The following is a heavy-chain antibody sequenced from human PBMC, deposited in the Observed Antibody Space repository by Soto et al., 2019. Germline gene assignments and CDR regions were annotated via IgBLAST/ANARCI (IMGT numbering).Heavy chain of an antibody. CDR2: LSAYNGHT. D-gene: IGHD1-26*01. Sequence: QVQLVQSGAEVKKPGASVRVSCKTSGYTFINYGITWVRQAPGQGREWMGWLSAYNGHTSSSEKLQDRFTMATDTSNKTVYLDLRRLRSDPSAVYDCGRRSAIVGGAEAREIWGQGTMVIVSS. J-gene: IGHJ3*02. CDR3: GRRSAIVGGAEAREI. CDR1: GYTFINYG. V-gene: IGHV1-18*01.